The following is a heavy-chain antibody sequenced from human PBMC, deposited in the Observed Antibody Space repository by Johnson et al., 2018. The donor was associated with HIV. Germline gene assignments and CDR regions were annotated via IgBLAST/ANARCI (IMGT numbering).Heavy chain of an antibody. J-gene: IGHJ3*02. CDR3: TTDVPGGPYYNAFDI. CDR2: LKSKTDGETI. CDR1: GFTFPNAW. Sequence: VQLVESGGGLVKPGGSLRLSCAASGFTFPNAWMHWVRQAPGEGLAWVGRLKSKTDGETIDYAAPVKGRFTISRDDSKNTLYLQMNSLKTEDMAVYYCTTDVPGGPYYNAFDIWGQGTMVTVSS. D-gene: IGHD1-26*01. V-gene: IGHV3-15*01.